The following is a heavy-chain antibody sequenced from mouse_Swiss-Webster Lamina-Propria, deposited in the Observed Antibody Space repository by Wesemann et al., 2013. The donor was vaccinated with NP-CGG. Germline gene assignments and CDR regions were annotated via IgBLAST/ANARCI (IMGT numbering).Heavy chain of an antibody. CDR2: INPGSSTI. D-gene: IGHD4-1*01. CDR1: GFDFSRYW. Sequence: EVKLLESGGGLVQPGGSLNLSCAASGFDFSRYWMSWARQAPGKGQEWIGEINPGSSTINYTPSLKDKFIISRDNAKNTLYLQMSKVRSEDTALYYCARHWDGGAMDYWGQGTSVTVSS. CDR3: ARHWDGGAMDY. J-gene: IGHJ4*01. V-gene: IGHV4-2*02.